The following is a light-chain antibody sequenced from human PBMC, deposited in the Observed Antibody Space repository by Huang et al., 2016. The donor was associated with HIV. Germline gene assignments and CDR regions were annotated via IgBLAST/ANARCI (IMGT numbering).Light chain of an antibody. V-gene: IGKV1-8*01. Sequence: AIQMTQSPSSLSASTGDRVTITCRASQAISDYLAWFQQKPGKAPKLLIYAASTLQSWVPSRFSGSGAGTDFTFTISRLQSEDFATYYCQQYYTYPLTFGQGTRLETK. CDR2: AAS. CDR3: QQYYTYPLT. CDR1: QAISDY. J-gene: IGKJ5*01.